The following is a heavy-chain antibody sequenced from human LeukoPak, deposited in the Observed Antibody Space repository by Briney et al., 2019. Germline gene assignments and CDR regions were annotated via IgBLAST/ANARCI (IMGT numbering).Heavy chain of an antibody. CDR2: IRYDGSNK. J-gene: IGHJ4*02. D-gene: IGHD4-17*01. CDR3: AKDNDYGDYVLDY. Sequence: GGSLRLSCAASGFTFSSYGMHWVRQAPGKGLEWVAFIRYDGSNKYYADSVKGRFTISRDNSKNTLYLQMNSLRAEDTAVYYCAKDNDYGDYVLDYWGQGTLVTVSS. V-gene: IGHV3-30*02. CDR1: GFTFSSYG.